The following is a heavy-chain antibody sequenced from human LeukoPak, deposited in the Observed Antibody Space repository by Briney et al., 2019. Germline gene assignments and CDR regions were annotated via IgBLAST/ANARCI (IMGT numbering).Heavy chain of an antibody. J-gene: IGHJ4*02. CDR3: VRHISTNTGYFDS. CDR2: VYYDGTS. D-gene: IGHD5-24*01. V-gene: IGHV4-39*01. CDR1: GGSINSHGYY. Sequence: PSETLSLTCTVSGGSINSHGYYWGWIRQPPGKGLEWIGSVYYDGTSYSNPSLKTRVGVFVDTSRDQFSLDLDFVTAADTVLYYCVRHISTNTGYFDSCGQGTLVSVSS.